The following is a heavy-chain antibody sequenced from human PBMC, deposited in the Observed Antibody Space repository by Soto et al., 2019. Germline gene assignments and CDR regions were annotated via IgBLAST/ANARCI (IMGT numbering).Heavy chain of an antibody. Sequence: ASVKVSCKASGGTFSSYTISWVRQAPGQGLEWMGRIIPILGIANYAQKFQGRVTITADKSTSTAYMELSSLRSEDTAVYYCARDKDIVVVPAAAPPYYYYYYMDVWGKGTTVTVSS. CDR1: GGTFSSYT. J-gene: IGHJ6*03. CDR3: ARDKDIVVVPAAAPPYYYYYYMDV. CDR2: IIPILGIA. D-gene: IGHD2-2*01. V-gene: IGHV1-69*04.